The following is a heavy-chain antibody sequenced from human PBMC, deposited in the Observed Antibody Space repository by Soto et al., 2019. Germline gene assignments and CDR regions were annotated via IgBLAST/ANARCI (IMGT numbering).Heavy chain of an antibody. D-gene: IGHD2-21*02. Sequence: PSETLSLTCTVSGVSISSSSYSWGWIRQPPGKGLEWIGSIFYSGSTYYNPSLESRVTMSVDTSKNQFSLKLNSVTAADTAVYYCSVAYCGGDCLAFWGQGTLVTVSP. CDR3: SVAYCGGDCLAF. CDR2: IFYSGST. CDR1: GVSISSSSYS. J-gene: IGHJ4*02. V-gene: IGHV4-39*01.